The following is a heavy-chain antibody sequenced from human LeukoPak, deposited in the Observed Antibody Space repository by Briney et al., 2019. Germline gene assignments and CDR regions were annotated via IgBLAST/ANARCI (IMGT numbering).Heavy chain of an antibody. D-gene: IGHD2-15*01. CDR1: GFTFSNYD. Sequence: GGSLRLSCAASGFTFSNYDMHWVRPATGKGLEWVSAIGTAGDTYYQGSVRGRFTMSRENAKNSLYLQMNSLTAGDTAVYYCARGADTHFDYWGQGILVTVSS. V-gene: IGHV3-13*04. CDR3: ARGADTHFDY. CDR2: IGTAGDT. J-gene: IGHJ4*02.